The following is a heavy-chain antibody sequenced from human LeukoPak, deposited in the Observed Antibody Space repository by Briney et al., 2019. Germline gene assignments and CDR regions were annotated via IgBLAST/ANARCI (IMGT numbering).Heavy chain of an antibody. V-gene: IGHV3-30*18. CDR3: AKDWAPYCGGDCYFNY. Sequence: GGSLRLSCAASGFTFSSYGMHWVRQAPGKGPEWVAVISYDGSNKHYADSVKGRFTISRDNSKNTLYLQMNSLRVEDTAVYYCAKDWAPYCGGDCYFNYWGQGTLVTVSS. CDR2: ISYDGSNK. CDR1: GFTFSSYG. D-gene: IGHD2-21*02. J-gene: IGHJ4*02.